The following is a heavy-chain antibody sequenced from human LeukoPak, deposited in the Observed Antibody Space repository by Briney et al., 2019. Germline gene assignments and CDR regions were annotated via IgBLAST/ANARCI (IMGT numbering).Heavy chain of an antibody. CDR1: GYTFTSYG. D-gene: IGHD2-2*01. Sequence: KPGASVKVSCKASGYTFTSYGISWVRQAPGQGLEWMGWISAYNGNTNYAQKLQGRVTMTTDTSTSTAYMELRSLRSEDTALYYCARGCCSSTNCLPGGYWGQGTLVTVSS. V-gene: IGHV1-18*01. CDR2: ISAYNGNT. J-gene: IGHJ4*02. CDR3: ARGCCSSTNCLPGGY.